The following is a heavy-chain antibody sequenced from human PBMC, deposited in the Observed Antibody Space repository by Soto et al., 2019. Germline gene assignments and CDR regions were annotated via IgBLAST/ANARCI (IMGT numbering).Heavy chain of an antibody. Sequence: PSETLSLTCTVSGGSISSGGYYWSWIRQHPGKGLEWIGYIYYRGSTYYNPSLKSRVTISVDTSKNQFSLKLSSVTAADTAVYYCARDGYSSSWYDSHWFDPWGQGTLVTVSS. CDR1: GGSISSGGYY. V-gene: IGHV4-31*03. CDR3: ARDGYSSSWYDSHWFDP. CDR2: IYYRGST. J-gene: IGHJ5*02. D-gene: IGHD6-13*01.